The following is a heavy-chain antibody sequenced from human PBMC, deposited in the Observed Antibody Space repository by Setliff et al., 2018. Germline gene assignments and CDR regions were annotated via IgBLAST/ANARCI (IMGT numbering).Heavy chain of an antibody. Sequence: SETLSLTCAASGGTFSYYYWTWIRQPPGKGLEWVGEINHTGTTKYNPSLQSRVTISIDTSKDQFSLTVTSVTAADTAMYYGARGRNVAARLRDSWGQGTLVTVS. CDR2: INHTGTT. V-gene: IGHV4-34*01. CDR1: GGTFSYYY. J-gene: IGHJ4*02. D-gene: IGHD6-6*01. CDR3: ARGRNVAARLRDS.